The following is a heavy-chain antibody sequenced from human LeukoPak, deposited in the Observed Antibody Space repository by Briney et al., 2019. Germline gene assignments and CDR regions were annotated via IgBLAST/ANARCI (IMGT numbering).Heavy chain of an antibody. D-gene: IGHD3-10*01. CDR3: AKSGYVSGSYDY. V-gene: IGHV3-23*01. CDR1: GFTFSSYA. Sequence: GGSLRLSCAASGFTFSSYAMSWVRQAPGKGLEWVSAISGSGGSTYYADSVKGRFTISRDNSKNTLYLQMNSLRAEDPAVYYCAKSGYVSGSYDYWGQGTLVTVSS. J-gene: IGHJ4*02. CDR2: ISGSGGST.